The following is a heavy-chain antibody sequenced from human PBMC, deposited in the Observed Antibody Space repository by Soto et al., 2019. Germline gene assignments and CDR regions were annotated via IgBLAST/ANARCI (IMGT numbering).Heavy chain of an antibody. CDR1: GFTFSGSA. CDR3: TRHYYGTLFDY. D-gene: IGHD3-10*01. CDR2: IKNKAKSYAT. J-gene: IGHJ4*02. V-gene: IGHV3-73*01. Sequence: PGGSLRLSCAASGFTFSGSALHWVRQASGKGLEWIGRIKNKAKSYATAYAASVIGRFTFSRDDSRNTAYLQMNSLRTEDTAVYYCTRHYYGTLFDYWGQGALVTVSS.